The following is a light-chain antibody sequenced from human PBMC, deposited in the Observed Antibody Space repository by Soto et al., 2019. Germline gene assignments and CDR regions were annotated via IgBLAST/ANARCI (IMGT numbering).Light chain of an antibody. CDR1: QSVGSN. V-gene: IGKV3-15*01. CDR3: QQYDNLPLT. CDR2: GAS. J-gene: IGKJ3*01. Sequence: EIVMTQSPATLSVSAWERSTLSCRASQSVGSNLAWYQQKPGQAPRLLIFGASSRATGVPARFSGSGSGTEFTLTINSLQSEDFAVYFCQQYDNLPLTFGPGTKVDIK.